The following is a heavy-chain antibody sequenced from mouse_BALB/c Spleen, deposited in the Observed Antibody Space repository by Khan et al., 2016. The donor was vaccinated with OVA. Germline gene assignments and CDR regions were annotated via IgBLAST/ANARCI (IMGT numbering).Heavy chain of an antibody. CDR1: GFSLTSYG. Sequence: QVQLKESGPGLVAPSQSLSITCTISGFSLTSYGVHWVHQPPGKGLEWLVMIWSDGSTTYNSALKSRLSISKDNSKSQVVLKMNSLQTDDTAMYYCARHAFSYYGTAMDYWGQGTSVTVSS. J-gene: IGHJ4*01. CDR2: IWSDGST. CDR3: ARHAFSYYGTAMDY. D-gene: IGHD1-1*01. V-gene: IGHV2-6-1*01.